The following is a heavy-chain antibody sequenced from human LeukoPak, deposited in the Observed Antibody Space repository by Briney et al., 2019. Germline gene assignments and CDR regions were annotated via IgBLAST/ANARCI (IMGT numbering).Heavy chain of an antibody. D-gene: IGHD2-15*01. CDR2: ISGSGGST. Sequence: RPGGSLRLSCAASGFTFSSYAMSWVRQAPGKGLEWVSAISGSGGSTYYADSVKGRFTISRDNAKNSLYLQMNSLRAEDTAVYYCARDITRGTAKGYCSGGSCYHYYSYYMDVWGKGTTVTVSS. V-gene: IGHV3-23*01. CDR1: GFTFSSYA. CDR3: ARDITRGTAKGYCSGGSCYHYYSYYMDV. J-gene: IGHJ6*03.